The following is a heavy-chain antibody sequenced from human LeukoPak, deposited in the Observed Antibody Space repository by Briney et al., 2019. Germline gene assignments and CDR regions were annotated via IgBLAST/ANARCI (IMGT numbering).Heavy chain of an antibody. D-gene: IGHD6-13*01. Sequence: ASVKVSCKASGYTFTGYYMHWVRQAPGQGLEWMGWINPNSGGTNYAQKFQGRVTMTRDTSISTAYMELSRLRSDDTAVYYCARADSSSFPFDYWGQGTLVTVSS. CDR3: ARADSSSFPFDY. V-gene: IGHV1-2*02. J-gene: IGHJ4*02. CDR2: INPNSGGT. CDR1: GYTFTGYY.